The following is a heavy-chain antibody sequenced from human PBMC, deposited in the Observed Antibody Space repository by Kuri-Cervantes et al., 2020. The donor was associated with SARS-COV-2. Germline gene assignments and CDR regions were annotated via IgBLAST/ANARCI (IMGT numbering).Heavy chain of an antibody. CDR2: INHSGST. CDR1: GGSFSGYY. J-gene: IGHJ6*02. V-gene: IGHV4-34*01. CDR3: ARGPTPRSRNYHGMDV. Sequence: SETLSLTCAVYGGSFSGYYWSWIRQPPGKGLEWIGEINHSGSTNYNPSLKSRVTISVDTSKNQFSLKLSSVTAADTAVYYCARGPTPRSRNYHGMDVWGQGTTVTVSS.